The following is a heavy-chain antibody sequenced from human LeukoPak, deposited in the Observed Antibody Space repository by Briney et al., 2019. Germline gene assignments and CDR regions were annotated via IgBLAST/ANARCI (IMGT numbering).Heavy chain of an antibody. D-gene: IGHD3-22*01. Sequence: GGSLRLSCAVSGLTFSSYAMHWVRQAPGKGLEYVSAISSNGGSTYYADSVKGRFTISRDNSRNTLYLQMGSLRAEDMAVYYCATSSVVRDSSGYGIYYGMDVWGQGTTVTVSS. CDR3: ATSSVVRDSSGYGIYYGMDV. V-gene: IGHV3-64*02. J-gene: IGHJ6*02. CDR2: ISSNGGST. CDR1: GLTFSSYA.